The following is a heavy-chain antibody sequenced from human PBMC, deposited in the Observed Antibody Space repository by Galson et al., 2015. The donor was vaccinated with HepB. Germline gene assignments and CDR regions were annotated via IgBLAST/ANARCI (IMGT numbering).Heavy chain of an antibody. CDR1: GFTFSDYY. CDR2: IRSSSSYT. V-gene: IGHV3-11*06. J-gene: IGHJ4*02. Sequence: SLRLSCAASGFTFSDYYMSWIRQAPGKGLEWVSYIRSSSSYTNYADSVKGRFTISRDNAKNSLYLQMNSLRAEDTAVYYCARLNYYDSSGYSFDYWGQGTLVTVSS. CDR3: ARLNYYDSSGYSFDY. D-gene: IGHD3-22*01.